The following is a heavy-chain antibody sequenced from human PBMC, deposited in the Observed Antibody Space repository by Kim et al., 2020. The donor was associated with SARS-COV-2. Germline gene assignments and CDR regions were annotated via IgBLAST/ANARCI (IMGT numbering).Heavy chain of an antibody. J-gene: IGHJ3*02. V-gene: IGHV4-31*03. D-gene: IGHD3-10*01. CDR2: IYYSGST. CDR3: ARSVRGVLPNDAFDI. CDR1: GGSISSGGYY. Sequence: SETLSLTCTVSGGSISSGGYYWSWIRQHPGKGLEWIGYIYYSGSTYYNPSLKSRVTISVDTSKNQFSLKLSSLTAADTAVYYCARSVRGVLPNDAFDIWGQGTMVTVSS.